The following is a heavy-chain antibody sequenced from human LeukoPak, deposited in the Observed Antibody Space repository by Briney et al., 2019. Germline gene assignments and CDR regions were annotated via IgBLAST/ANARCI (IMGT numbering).Heavy chain of an antibody. D-gene: IGHD3-10*02. CDR1: SSYN. J-gene: IGHJ6*04. CDR3: AELGITMIGGV. V-gene: IGHV3-48*03. Sequence: SSYNWGWIRQPPGKGLEWVSYISSSGSTIYYADSVKGRLTISRDNAKNSLYLQMNSLRAEDTAVYYCAELGITMIGGVWGKGTTVTISS. CDR2: ISSSGSTI.